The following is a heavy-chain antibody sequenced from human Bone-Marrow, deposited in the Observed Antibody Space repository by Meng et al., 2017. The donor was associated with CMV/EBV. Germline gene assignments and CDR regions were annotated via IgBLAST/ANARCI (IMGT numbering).Heavy chain of an antibody. J-gene: IGHJ2*01. V-gene: IGHV3-21*01. CDR3: ARPTADCSSTSCYNWYFDL. Sequence: LSLTCAASGFTFSSYSMNWVRQAPGKGLEWVSSISSSSSYIYYADSVKGRFTISRDNAKNSLYLQMNSLRAEDTAVYYCARPTADCSSTSCYNWYFDLWGRGTLVTVSS. D-gene: IGHD2-2*02. CDR2: ISSSSSYI. CDR1: GFTFSSYS.